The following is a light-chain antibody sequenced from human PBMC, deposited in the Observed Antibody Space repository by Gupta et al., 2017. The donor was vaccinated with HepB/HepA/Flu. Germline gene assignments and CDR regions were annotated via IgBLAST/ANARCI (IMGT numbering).Light chain of an antibody. CDR1: QSVSSIY. V-gene: IGKV3-20*01. Sequence: EIVLTQSPGTLSLSPGERATLSCRASQSVSSIYLERYQQKPGQAPRLLIYGASSRAIGIPDRFSGSGSETDFTLTSSRPETEDFAVYYGQQYSSSLTFGGGTKVEIK. CDR2: GAS. CDR3: QQYSSSLT. J-gene: IGKJ4*01.